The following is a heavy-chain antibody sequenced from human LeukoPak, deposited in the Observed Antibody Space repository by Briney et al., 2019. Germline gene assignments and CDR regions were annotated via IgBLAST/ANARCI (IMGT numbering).Heavy chain of an antibody. CDR2: IYYSGST. CDR3: ARLGAAAGLIDP. D-gene: IGHD6-13*01. J-gene: IGHJ5*02. V-gene: IGHV4-59*08. Sequence: SQTLSLTCTVSGGSISSYYWSWIRQPPGKGLEWIGYIYYSGSTNYNPSLKSRVTISVDTSKNQFSLKLSSVTAADTAVYYCARLGAAAGLIDPWGQGTLVTVSS. CDR1: GGSISSYY.